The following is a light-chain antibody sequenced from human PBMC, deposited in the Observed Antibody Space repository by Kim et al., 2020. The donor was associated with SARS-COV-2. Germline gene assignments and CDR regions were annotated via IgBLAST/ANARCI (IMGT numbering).Light chain of an antibody. CDR1: SSDIGINT. Sequence: GQRVTISCSGSSSDIGINTVTWYQQFAGTAPKLLIYSNVQRPSGVPDRFSGSKSGTSASLAISGLQSEDEADYYCASWDDSLSGWVFGGGTQLTVL. CDR2: SNV. CDR3: ASWDDSLSGWV. J-gene: IGLJ3*02. V-gene: IGLV1-44*01.